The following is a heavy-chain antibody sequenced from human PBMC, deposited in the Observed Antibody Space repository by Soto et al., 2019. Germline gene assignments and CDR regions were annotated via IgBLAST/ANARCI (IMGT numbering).Heavy chain of an antibody. J-gene: IGHJ4*02. V-gene: IGHV1-69*05. CDR3: ARDLSSGYDPGYY. Sequence: QVQLVQSGAEVKKPGSSVKVSCKASGDTFTIFAISWVRQAPGQGLEWMGGIIPTIGTTNYAERFQGRITITRHESSGIAYMELSSLKSEDTAVYYCARDLSSGYDPGYYWGQGTLVTVSS. CDR1: GDTFTIFA. D-gene: IGHD5-12*01. CDR2: IIPTIGTT.